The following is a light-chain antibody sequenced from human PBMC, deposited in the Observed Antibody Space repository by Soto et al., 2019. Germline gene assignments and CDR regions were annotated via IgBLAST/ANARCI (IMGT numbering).Light chain of an antibody. CDR2: DNS. Sequence: QSVLTQPPSLSGAPGQRVTISCTGSRSNIGAGYDVHWYQHLPGTAPKVLIFDNSNRPSGVPDRFSGSKSGTSASLAITGLQAEDEAVYYCHSYDVSLRGPAFRGGTQLTVL. CDR3: HSYDVSLRGPA. J-gene: IGLJ2*01. CDR1: RSNIGAGYD. V-gene: IGLV1-40*01.